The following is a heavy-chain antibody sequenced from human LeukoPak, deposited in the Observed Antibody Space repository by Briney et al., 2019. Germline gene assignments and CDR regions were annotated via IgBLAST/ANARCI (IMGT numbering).Heavy chain of an antibody. J-gene: IGHJ6*03. CDR2: ISSSSSYI. V-gene: IGHV3-21*01. CDR1: GFTFSSYS. Sequence: GGSLRLSCAASGFTFSSYSMNWIRQAPGKGLEWVSSISSSSSYIYYADSVKGRFTISRDNAKNSLYLQMNSLRAEDTAVYYCAGDPGTYYYMDVWGKGTTVTVSS. D-gene: IGHD1-1*01. CDR3: AGDPGTYYYMDV.